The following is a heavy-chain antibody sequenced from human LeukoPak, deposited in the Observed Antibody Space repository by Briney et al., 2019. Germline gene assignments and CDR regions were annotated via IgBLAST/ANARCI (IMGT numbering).Heavy chain of an antibody. D-gene: IGHD3-9*01. CDR1: GFTFSDYY. CDR2: ISGGSTST. CDR3: ARARYVNSFYAFDI. V-gene: IGHV3-11*06. J-gene: IGHJ3*02. Sequence: GGSLRLSCAASGFTFSDYYMSWIRQAPGKGLEWVSYISGGSTSTNYVDSVKGRFTISRDNAKNSLYLQMNSLRAEDTAVYYCARARYVNSFYAFDIWGQGTLVTVSS.